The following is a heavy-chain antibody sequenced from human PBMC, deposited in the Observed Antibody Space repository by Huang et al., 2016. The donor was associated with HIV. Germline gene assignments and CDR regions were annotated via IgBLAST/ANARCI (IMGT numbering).Heavy chain of an antibody. D-gene: IGHD6-19*01. CDR1: GGSISSSSYY. J-gene: IGHJ6*02. Sequence: LQLQESGPGLVKSSETLSLICTVSGGSISSSSYYWGWIRQPPGKGPAWIGSIYYRGNTYYNPPLKSRVTISVDTSKNQFSLKVNSVTAADTAVYYCARHGRVAGHYYNNMDVWGRGTTVTVSS. CDR3: ARHGRVAGHYYNNMDV. V-gene: IGHV4-39*01. CDR2: IYYRGNT.